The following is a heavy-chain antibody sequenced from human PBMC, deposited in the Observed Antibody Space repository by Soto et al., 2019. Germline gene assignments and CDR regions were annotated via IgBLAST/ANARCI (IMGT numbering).Heavy chain of an antibody. CDR2: IYWDDDK. V-gene: IGHV2-5*02. Sequence: QITLKESGPTLVKPTQTLTLTCTFSGFSLSTSRVGVGWIRQPPGKALEWLALIYWDDDKRYSPSLKSRLTITKDTSKNQVVLTMTNMDPVDTATYYCAHSLKADYGDYAPFDYWGQGTLVTVSS. CDR3: AHSLKADYGDYAPFDY. J-gene: IGHJ4*02. CDR1: GFSLSTSRVG. D-gene: IGHD4-17*01.